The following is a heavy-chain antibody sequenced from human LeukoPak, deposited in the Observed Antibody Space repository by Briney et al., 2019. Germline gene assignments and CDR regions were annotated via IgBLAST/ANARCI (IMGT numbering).Heavy chain of an antibody. CDR3: ARDPIVVVPAAIPGDAFDI. D-gene: IGHD2-2*01. CDR2: ISYDGSNK. CDR1: GFTFSSYA. Sequence: PGGSLRLSCAASGFTFSSYAMHWVRQAPGKGLEWVAVISYDGSNKYYADSVKGRFTISRDNSKNTLYLQMNSLRAEDTAVYYCARDPIVVVPAAIPGDAFDIWGQGTMVTVSS. J-gene: IGHJ3*02. V-gene: IGHV3-30-3*01.